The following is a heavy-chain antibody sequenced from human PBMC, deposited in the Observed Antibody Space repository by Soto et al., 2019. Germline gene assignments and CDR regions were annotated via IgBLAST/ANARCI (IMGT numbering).Heavy chain of an antibody. CDR3: AREPTTVTNYYYYALDV. V-gene: IGHV4-61*01. Sequence: QVQLQESGPGLVKPSETLSLTCTVSGGSVSSGSYYWSWIRQPPGKGLEWIGYISYSGGTNYNPSLKSRVTISVDTSKNQFSLKLSSVTAADTAVYYCAREPTTVTNYYYYALDVWGQGTTVTVSS. J-gene: IGHJ6*02. CDR1: GGSVSSGSYY. D-gene: IGHD4-17*01. CDR2: ISYSGGT.